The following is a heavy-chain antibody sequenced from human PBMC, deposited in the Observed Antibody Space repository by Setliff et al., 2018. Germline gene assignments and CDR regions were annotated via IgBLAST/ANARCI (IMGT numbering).Heavy chain of an antibody. CDR1: GVSISANHY. CDR2: VDHSGNT. J-gene: IGHJ4*02. V-gene: IGHV4-39*01. D-gene: IGHD3-22*01. Sequence: SETLSLTCTASGVSISANHYWGWIRQPPGKGLEWIGTVDHSGNTFYNPSLKSRVTISVDTSKNQLSLELASVTAADTAVYYCARRDSTGYYGYSFDFWGQGTLVTVSS. CDR3: ARRDSTGYYGYSFDF.